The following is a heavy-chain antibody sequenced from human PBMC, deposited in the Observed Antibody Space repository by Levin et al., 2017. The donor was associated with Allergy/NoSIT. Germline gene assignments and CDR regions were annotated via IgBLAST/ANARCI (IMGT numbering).Heavy chain of an antibody. Sequence: SGGSLRLSCAASGFTFSSYAMHWVRQAPGKGLEWVAVIWYDGSNKYYADSEKGRFTISRDNSKNTLYLQMNSLRAEDTAVYYCARDYSSSLDYWGQGTLVTVSS. D-gene: IGHD6-13*01. CDR3: ARDYSSSLDY. CDR2: IWYDGSNK. V-gene: IGHV3-33*01. CDR1: GFTFSSYA. J-gene: IGHJ4*02.